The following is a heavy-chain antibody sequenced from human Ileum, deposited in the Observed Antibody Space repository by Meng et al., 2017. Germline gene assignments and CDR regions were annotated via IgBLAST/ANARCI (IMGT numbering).Heavy chain of an antibody. D-gene: IGHD3-10*01. CDR3: ARGDSGTYDL. CDR2: FSGYDGKT. Sequence: ASVKVSCKASGYILSDDGFTWIRQAPGQGLEWMGWFSGYDGKTNYAQKFQGRLTMTRDTSTNTAYMELQSLTSDDTAIYYCARGDSGTYDLWGQGTRVTVDS. J-gene: IGHJ1*01. V-gene: IGHV1-18*01. CDR1: GYILSDDG.